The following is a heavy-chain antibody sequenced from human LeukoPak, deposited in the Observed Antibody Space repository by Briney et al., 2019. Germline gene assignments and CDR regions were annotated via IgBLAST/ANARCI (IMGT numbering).Heavy chain of an antibody. CDR3: ARDGYSSSWSDINFDY. Sequence: SVKVSCKASGGTFSNYAISWVRQAPGLGLEWMGGIIPIFGTANYAQKFQGRVTITADESTSTAYMELSSLRSEDTAVYYCARDGYSSSWSDINFDYWGQGTLVTVSS. D-gene: IGHD6-13*01. CDR2: IIPIFGTA. V-gene: IGHV1-69*13. CDR1: GGTFSNYA. J-gene: IGHJ4*02.